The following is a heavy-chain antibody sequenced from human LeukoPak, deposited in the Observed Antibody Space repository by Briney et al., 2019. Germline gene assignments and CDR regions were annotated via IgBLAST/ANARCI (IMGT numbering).Heavy chain of an antibody. Sequence: GGSLRLSCAASGFXFSTYAISWVRQAPGKGLEWVSAISGGGATSYYADSVEGRFTISRDISKNTLYLQMNSLKSEDTAVYYCARENSGSLTGHFDYWGQGTLVTVSS. CDR2: ISGGGATS. J-gene: IGHJ4*02. CDR3: ARENSGSLTGHFDY. D-gene: IGHD1-26*01. CDR1: GFXFSTYA. V-gene: IGHV3-23*01.